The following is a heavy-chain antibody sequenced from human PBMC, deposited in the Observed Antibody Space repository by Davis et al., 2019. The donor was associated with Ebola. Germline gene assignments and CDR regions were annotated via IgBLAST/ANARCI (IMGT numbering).Heavy chain of an antibody. CDR2: ISKTGNTV. D-gene: IGHD3-22*01. J-gene: IGHJ6*02. Sequence: GGSLRLSCAASGFTFTDYYMRWIRQAPGKGLEWISYISKTGNTVFYADSVKGRFTISRDNSKNTLYLQMNTLRTEDTAVYYCAKETYYYDSRPLDVWGQGTTVTVSS. V-gene: IGHV3-11*04. CDR3: AKETYYYDSRPLDV. CDR1: GFTFTDYY.